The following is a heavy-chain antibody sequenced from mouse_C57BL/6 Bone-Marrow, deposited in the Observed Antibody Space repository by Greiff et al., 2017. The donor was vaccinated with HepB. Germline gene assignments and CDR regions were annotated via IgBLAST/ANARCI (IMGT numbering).Heavy chain of an antibody. D-gene: IGHD2-12*01. Sequence: QVQLQQSGAELVRPGTSVKVSCKASGYAFTNYLIEWVKQRPGQGLEWIGVINPGSGGTNYNEKFKGKATLTADKSSSTAYMQLSSLTSEDSAVHFCARENSPFDYWGQGTTLTVSS. CDR2: INPGSGGT. J-gene: IGHJ2*01. V-gene: IGHV1-54*01. CDR3: ARENSPFDY. CDR1: GYAFTNYL.